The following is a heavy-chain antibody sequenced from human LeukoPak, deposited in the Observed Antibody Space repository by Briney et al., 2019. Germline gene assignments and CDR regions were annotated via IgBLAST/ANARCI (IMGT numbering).Heavy chain of an antibody. D-gene: IGHD4-17*01. CDR1: GYTLTELS. CDR2: FDPEDGET. CDR3: ATSIYYGDYYFDY. Sequence: ASVKVSCKVSGYTLTELSMHWVRQAPGKGLEWVGGFDPEDGETIYAQKFQGRVTMTEDTSTDTAYMELSSLRSEDTAVYYCATSIYYGDYYFDYWGQGTLVTVSS. V-gene: IGHV1-24*01. J-gene: IGHJ4*02.